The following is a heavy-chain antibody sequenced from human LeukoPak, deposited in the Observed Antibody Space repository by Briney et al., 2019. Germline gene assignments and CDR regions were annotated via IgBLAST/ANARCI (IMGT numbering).Heavy chain of an antibody. D-gene: IGHD5-18*01. V-gene: IGHV4-61*01. CDR1: GGSINSGSYF. CDR2: IYYSGST. J-gene: IGHJ4*02. Sequence: SETLSLTCTVSGGSINSGSYFWSWIRQPPGKGLEWIGYIYYSGSTNYNPSLKSRVTISVDTSKNQFSLKLSSVTAADTAVYYCAEGYSYGAFDYWGQGTLVTVSS. CDR3: AEGYSYGAFDY.